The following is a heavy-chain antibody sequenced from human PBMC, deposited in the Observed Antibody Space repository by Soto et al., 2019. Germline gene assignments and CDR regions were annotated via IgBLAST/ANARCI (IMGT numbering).Heavy chain of an antibody. D-gene: IGHD3-22*01. CDR2: IDWDDDK. V-gene: IGHV2-70*01. CDR1: GFSLSTSGMC. Sequence: GSGPTLVNPTQTLTLTCTFSGFSLSTSGMCVSWIRQPPGKALEWLALIDWDDDKYYSTSLKTRLTISKDTSKNQVVLTMTNMDPVDTATYYCARIRYYYDSSGYYYQVVDYWGQGTLVTVSS. CDR3: ARIRYYYDSSGYYYQVVDY. J-gene: IGHJ4*02.